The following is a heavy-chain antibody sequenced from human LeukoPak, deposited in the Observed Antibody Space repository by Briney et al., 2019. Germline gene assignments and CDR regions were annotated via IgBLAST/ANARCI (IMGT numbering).Heavy chain of an antibody. V-gene: IGHV3-23*01. CDR3: AKKKDIVVSPIDY. D-gene: IGHD2-2*01. J-gene: IGHJ4*02. Sequence: GGSLRLSCAASGFTFSSYAMGWVRQAPGKGLEWVSAISGSGGSTYYADSVKGRFTISRDNSKNTLYLQMNSLRAEDTAVYYCAKKKDIVVSPIDYWGQGTLVTVSS. CDR1: GFTFSSYA. CDR2: ISGSGGST.